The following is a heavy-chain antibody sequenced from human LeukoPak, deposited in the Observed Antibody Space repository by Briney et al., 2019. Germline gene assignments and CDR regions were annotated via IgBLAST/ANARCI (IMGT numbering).Heavy chain of an antibody. D-gene: IGHD6-19*01. CDR3: AVAGLSYWYFDL. CDR1: TFTFSSYY. Sequence: GGSLRLSCAASTFTFSSYYMNWVRQAPGKGLEWVSSMSRNSDYTYYADSVKGRFTISRDNAKKSLYLQMNSLRAEDTAVYYCAVAGLSYWYFDLWGRGTLVTVSS. V-gene: IGHV3-21*01. J-gene: IGHJ2*01. CDR2: MSRNSDYT.